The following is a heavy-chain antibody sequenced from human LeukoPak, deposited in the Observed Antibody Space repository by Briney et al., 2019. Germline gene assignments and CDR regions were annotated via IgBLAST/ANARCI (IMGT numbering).Heavy chain of an antibody. V-gene: IGHV3-23*01. CDR2: ITSSGGST. CDR1: GFTFNTYG. CDR3: AKRRGLELLYYYYMDV. Sequence: GGSLRLSCAASGFTFNTYGMTWVRQAPGKGLEWVSAITSSGGSTYYGDSVKGRFTISRDNSKNTLYLQMNSLRAEDTAVYYCAKRRGLELLYYYYMDVWGKGTTVTVSS. D-gene: IGHD1-7*01. J-gene: IGHJ6*03.